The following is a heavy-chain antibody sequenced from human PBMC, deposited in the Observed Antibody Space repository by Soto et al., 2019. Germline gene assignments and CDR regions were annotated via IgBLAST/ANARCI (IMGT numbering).Heavy chain of an antibody. J-gene: IGHJ6*02. CDR3: AKDLVVRGGLYYYYGMDV. D-gene: IGHD3-10*01. CDR2: ISGSGSST. V-gene: IGHV3-23*01. Sequence: QQRGSLKISCAASGFTFSSYAMSWVRQAPGKGLEWVSAISGSGSSTYYADSVKGRFTISRDNSKNTLYLQMNSLRAEDTAVYYCAKDLVVRGGLYYYYGMDVWGQGTTVTVSS. CDR1: GFTFSSYA.